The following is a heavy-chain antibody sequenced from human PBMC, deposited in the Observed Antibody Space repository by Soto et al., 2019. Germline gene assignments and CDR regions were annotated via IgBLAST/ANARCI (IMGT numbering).Heavy chain of an antibody. D-gene: IGHD3-3*01. CDR2: INAGNGNT. Sequence: ASVKVSCKASGYTFTSYAMHWVRQAPGQRLEWMGWINAGNGNTKYSQKFQGRVTITRDTSASTAYMELSSLRSEDTAVYYCARGAVDFWSGYYALDSYYYMDAWGKGTTVTVSS. J-gene: IGHJ6*03. V-gene: IGHV1-3*01. CDR3: ARGAVDFWSGYYALDSYYYMDA. CDR1: GYTFTSYA.